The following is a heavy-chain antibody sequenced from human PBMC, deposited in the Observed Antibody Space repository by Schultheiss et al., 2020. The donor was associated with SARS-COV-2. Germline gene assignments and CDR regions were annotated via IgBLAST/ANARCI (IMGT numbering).Heavy chain of an antibody. CDR2: MSHDGYSK. CDR3: ARDLPPLDY. J-gene: IGHJ4*02. Sequence: GGSLRLSCAASRFIFSTSVIHWVRQAPGKELEWVAAMSHDGYSKYYVDSVKGRFTISRDNSQNTVYLQMNSLRPEDTAIYYCARDLPPLDYWGQGTLVTVSS. CDR1: RFIFSTSV. V-gene: IGHV3-30*04.